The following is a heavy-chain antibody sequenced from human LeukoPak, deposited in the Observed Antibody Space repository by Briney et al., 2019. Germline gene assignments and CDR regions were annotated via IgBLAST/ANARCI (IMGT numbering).Heavy chain of an antibody. CDR1: GFTFSSYD. J-gene: IGHJ4*02. CDR3: ARYSGSYGMDY. CDR2: IGTAGDT. D-gene: IGHD1-26*01. V-gene: IGHV3-13*01. Sequence: GGSLRLSCAASGFTFSSYDMHWVRQATGKGLEWVSAIGTAGDTYYPGSVKGRFTISRENAKNSSYLQMNSLRAGDTAVYYCARYSGSYGMDYWGQGTLVTVSS.